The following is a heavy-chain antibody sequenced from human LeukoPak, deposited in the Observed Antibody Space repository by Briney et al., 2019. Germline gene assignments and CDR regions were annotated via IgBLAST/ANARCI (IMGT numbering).Heavy chain of an antibody. J-gene: IGHJ1*01. Sequence: GGSLRLSCAASGFTFSSYSMNWVRQAPGKGMEWVSSISSSSSYIYYADSVKGRFTISRDNAKNSLYLQMNSLRAEDTAVYYCARTIATGHFQHWGQGTLVTVSS. CDR1: GFTFSSYS. D-gene: IGHD3-9*01. CDR2: ISSSSSYI. CDR3: ARTIATGHFQH. V-gene: IGHV3-21*01.